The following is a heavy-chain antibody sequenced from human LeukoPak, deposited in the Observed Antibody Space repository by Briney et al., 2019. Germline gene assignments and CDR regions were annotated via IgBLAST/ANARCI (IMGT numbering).Heavy chain of an antibody. Sequence: GGSLRLSCAASGFTFSSYAMSWVRQAPGKGLERVSAISGSGGSTYYAGSVKGRFTISRDNSKITLYLQMNSLRAEDTAVYYCAKDHLYCSSTSCFPGDWGQGTLVTVSS. CDR3: AKDHLYCSSTSCFPGD. CDR1: GFTFSSYA. V-gene: IGHV3-23*01. J-gene: IGHJ4*02. CDR2: ISGSGGST. D-gene: IGHD2-2*01.